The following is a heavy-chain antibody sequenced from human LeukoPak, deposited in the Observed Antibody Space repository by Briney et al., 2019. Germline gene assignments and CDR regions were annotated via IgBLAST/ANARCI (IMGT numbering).Heavy chain of an antibody. CDR1: GFTFSSYW. Sequence: GGSLRLSCAASGFTFSSYWMSWVRQAPGKGLEWVANIKQDGSEKYYVDSVKGRFTISRDNAKNSLYLQMNSLRAEDTAVYYCARDSIKGYYYGMDVWGQGTTVTVSS. CDR2: IKQDGSEK. CDR3: ARDSIKGYYYGMDV. J-gene: IGHJ6*02. D-gene: IGHD2/OR15-2a*01. V-gene: IGHV3-7*01.